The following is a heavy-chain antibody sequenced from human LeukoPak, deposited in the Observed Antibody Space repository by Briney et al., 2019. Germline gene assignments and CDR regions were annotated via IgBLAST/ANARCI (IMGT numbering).Heavy chain of an antibody. Sequence: GASVKVSCKASGGTFSSYAISWVRQAPGQGLEWMGGIIPIFGTANYAQKFQGRVTINADESTSTAYMELSSLRSEDTAVYYCARAPRYYDSSGYSRWFDPWGQGTLVTVSS. V-gene: IGHV1-69*13. CDR2: IIPIFGTA. CDR3: ARAPRYYDSSGYSRWFDP. D-gene: IGHD3-22*01. J-gene: IGHJ5*02. CDR1: GGTFSSYA.